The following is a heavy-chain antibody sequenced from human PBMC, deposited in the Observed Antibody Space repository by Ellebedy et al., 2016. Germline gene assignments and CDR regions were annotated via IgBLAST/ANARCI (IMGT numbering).Heavy chain of an antibody. J-gene: IGHJ4*02. D-gene: IGHD2-2*01. CDR3: ARGRDIVVVPAAISGLLSIDY. V-gene: IGHV1-46*01. CDR2: INPSGGST. Sequence: ASVKVSCXASGYTFTSYYMHWVRQAPGQGLEWMGIINPSGGSTSYAQKFQGRVTMTRDTSTSTVYMELSSLRSEDTAVYYCARGRDIVVVPAAISGLLSIDYWGQGTLVTVSS. CDR1: GYTFTSYY.